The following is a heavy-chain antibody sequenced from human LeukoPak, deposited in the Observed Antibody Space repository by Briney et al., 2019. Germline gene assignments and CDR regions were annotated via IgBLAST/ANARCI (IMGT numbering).Heavy chain of an antibody. V-gene: IGHV5-51*01. D-gene: IGHD2-15*01. CDR1: GYSFTSYW. Sequence: LGESLKISCKGSGYSFTSYWIGWVRQMPGKGLEWMGIIYPGDSDTRYSPSFRGQVTISADKSISTAYLQWSSLKASDTAMYYCARLGDCSGGSCPPPYFYYGMDVWGQGTTVTVSS. CDR3: ARLGDCSGGSCPPPYFYYGMDV. CDR2: IYPGDSDT. J-gene: IGHJ6*02.